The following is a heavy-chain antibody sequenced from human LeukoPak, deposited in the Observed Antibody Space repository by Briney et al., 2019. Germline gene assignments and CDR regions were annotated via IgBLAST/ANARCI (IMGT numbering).Heavy chain of an antibody. CDR1: GGSFSGYY. CDR2: INHSGST. V-gene: IGHV4-34*01. D-gene: IGHD2-15*01. CDR3: ARDPRYCSGGSCYGGYSYGLDY. Sequence: SETLSLTCAVYGGSFSGYYWSWIRQPPGKGLEWIGEINHSGSTNYNPSLKSRVTISVDASKNQFSLKLSSVTAADTAVYYCARDPRYCSGGSCYGGYSYGLDYWGQGTLVTVSS. J-gene: IGHJ4*02.